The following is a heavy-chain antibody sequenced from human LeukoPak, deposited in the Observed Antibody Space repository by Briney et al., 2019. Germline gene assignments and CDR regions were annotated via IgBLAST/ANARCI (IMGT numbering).Heavy chain of an antibody. D-gene: IGHD2-2*01. CDR1: GFTFSNAW. CDR3: ARAPTVLVGYCSSSSCQADY. CDR2: ISYDGSNK. V-gene: IGHV3-30-3*01. J-gene: IGHJ4*02. Sequence: PGGTLRLSCAGSGFTFSNAWMSWVRQAPGKGLEWVAVISYDGSNKYYADSVKGRFTISRDNSKNTLYLQMNSLRAEDTAVYYCARAPTVLVGYCSSSSCQADYWGQGTLVTVSS.